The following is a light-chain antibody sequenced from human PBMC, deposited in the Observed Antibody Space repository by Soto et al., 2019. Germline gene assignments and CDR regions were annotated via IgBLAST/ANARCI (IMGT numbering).Light chain of an antibody. CDR3: QQLNSYPLYT. J-gene: IGKJ2*01. CDR1: QGISSY. Sequence: IQLTQSPSSLSASVGDRVTITCRASQGISSYLAWYQQKPGKAPKLLIYAASTLQSGVPSRFSGSGSGTDFPLTINSLQPEDFATYYCQQLNSYPLYTFGQGTKLEIK. V-gene: IGKV1-9*01. CDR2: AAS.